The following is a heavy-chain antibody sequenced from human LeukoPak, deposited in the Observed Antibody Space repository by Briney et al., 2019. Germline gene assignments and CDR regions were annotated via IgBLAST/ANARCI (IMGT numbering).Heavy chain of an antibody. CDR3: AREGLLWFGELSLGGDNWFDP. D-gene: IGHD3-10*01. J-gene: IGHJ5*02. V-gene: IGHV1-18*01. CDR1: GYTFTGSG. Sequence: GASVKVSCKASGYTFTGSGISWVRQAPGQGLEWMGWISAYNGNTNYAQKLQGRVTMTTDTSTSTAYMELRSLRSDDTAVYYCAREGLLWFGELSLGGDNWFDPWGQGTLVTVSS. CDR2: ISAYNGNT.